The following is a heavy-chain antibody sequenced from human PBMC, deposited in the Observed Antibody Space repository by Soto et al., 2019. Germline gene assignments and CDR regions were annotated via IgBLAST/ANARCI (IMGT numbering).Heavy chain of an antibody. CDR1: GFTFSNYG. CDR3: AKRSYCSGGSCYSGGY. Sequence: QVQLVESGGGVVQPGRSLRLSCAASGFTFSNYGMHWVRQAPGKGLEWVAVISYDGSNKYYADSVKGRFTISRDNSKNTLYLQMNSLSAEDTAVYYCAKRSYCSGGSCYSGGYWGQGTLVTVSS. J-gene: IGHJ4*02. V-gene: IGHV3-30*18. CDR2: ISYDGSNK. D-gene: IGHD2-15*01.